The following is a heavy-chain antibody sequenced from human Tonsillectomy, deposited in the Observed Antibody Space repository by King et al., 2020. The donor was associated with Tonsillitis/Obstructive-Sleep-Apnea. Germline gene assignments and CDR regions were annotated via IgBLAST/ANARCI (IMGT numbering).Heavy chain of an antibody. D-gene: IGHD1-26*01. CDR2: IYYSGST. J-gene: IGHJ3*02. Sequence: QLQESGPGLVKPSETLSLTCTVSGGSISSYYWSWIRKPPGKGLEWIGYIYYSGSTNYNPSLKSRVTISVDTFKNQFSLKLSTVTAADTAVYDCASQGWDDAFDIWRQGTMVTVSS. CDR3: ASQGWDDAFDI. V-gene: IGHV4-59*08. CDR1: GGSISSYY.